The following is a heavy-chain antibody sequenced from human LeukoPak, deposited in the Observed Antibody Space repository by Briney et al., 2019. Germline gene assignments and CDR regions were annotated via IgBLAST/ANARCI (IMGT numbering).Heavy chain of an antibody. Sequence: SQTLSLTCTVSGGSISSGSYYWSWIRQPAGKGLEWIGRIYTSGSTNYNPSLKSRVTISVDTSKNQFSLKLSSVTAADTAVYYCARGHVLIYGRIGDYFDYWGQGTLVTVSS. J-gene: IGHJ4*02. D-gene: IGHD3-10*01. V-gene: IGHV4-61*02. CDR1: GGSISSGSYY. CDR2: IYTSGST. CDR3: ARGHVLIYGRIGDYFDY.